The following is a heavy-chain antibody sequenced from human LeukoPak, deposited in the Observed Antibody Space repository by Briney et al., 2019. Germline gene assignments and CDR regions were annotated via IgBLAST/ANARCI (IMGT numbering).Heavy chain of an antibody. CDR2: IIPIFGTA. Sequence: GASVKLSCKASGGTFSSYAISWVRQAPGQGLEWMGGIIPIFGTANYAQKFQGRVTITTDESTSTAYMELSSLRSEDTAVYYCARVNGVGATDYWGQGTLVTVSP. V-gene: IGHV1-69*05. J-gene: IGHJ4*02. CDR3: ARVNGVGATDY. CDR1: GGTFSSYA. D-gene: IGHD1-26*01.